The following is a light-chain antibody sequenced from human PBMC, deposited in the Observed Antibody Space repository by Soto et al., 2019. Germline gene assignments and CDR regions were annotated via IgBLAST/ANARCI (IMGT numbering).Light chain of an antibody. CDR3: AAWDDSLSGLYV. CDR1: SSNIGSNY. V-gene: IGLV1-47*01. Sequence: QSVLTKPLSASGAAGQGVSISCSGTSSNIGSNYVYWYQQLPGTAPKLLIYRNNQRPSVVPDRFSGSKSGTSASLAISGLRSEDEADYYCAAWDDSLSGLYVFGSGTKVTVL. J-gene: IGLJ1*01. CDR2: RNN.